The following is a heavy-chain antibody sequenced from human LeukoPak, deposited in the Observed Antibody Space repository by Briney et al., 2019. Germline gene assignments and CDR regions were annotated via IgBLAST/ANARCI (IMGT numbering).Heavy chain of an antibody. CDR2: IRYDGSKK. CDR1: GFIFSSYV. J-gene: IGHJ4*02. CDR3: AKDTLADDFLIGYGFDY. D-gene: IGHD3-3*01. V-gene: IGHV3-30*02. Sequence: GGSLRLSCAASGFIFSSYVMSWVRQAPGKGLEWVTFIRYDGSKKDYADSVKGRFTISRDNSNNTLYLQMNSLRAEGTAVYYCAKDTLADDFLIGYGFDYWGQGTLVTVSS.